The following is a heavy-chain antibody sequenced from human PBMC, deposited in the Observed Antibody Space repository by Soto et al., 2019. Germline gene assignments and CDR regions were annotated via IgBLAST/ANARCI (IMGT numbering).Heavy chain of an antibody. CDR3: AGTTSHQWYYMDV. CDR1: GGSVSSNSAS. V-gene: IGHV6-1*01. CDR2: TYYRSRWYN. Sequence: SQTVSLTCGVPGGSVSSNSASWNWIRLSPSRGLEWLARTYYRSRWYNDYAVSVRSRITVNPDTSKNQFSLQLTSVTPEDTAVYYCAGTTSHQWYYMDVWGKGTTVTVSS. J-gene: IGHJ6*03. D-gene: IGHD1-7*01.